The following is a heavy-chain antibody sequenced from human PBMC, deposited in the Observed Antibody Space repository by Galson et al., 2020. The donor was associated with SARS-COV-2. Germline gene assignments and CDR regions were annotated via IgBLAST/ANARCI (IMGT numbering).Heavy chain of an antibody. CDR3: ARYFHWHGDSFYFES. D-gene: IGHD2-21*01. V-gene: IGHV5-51*01. CDR1: GYIFTNYR. J-gene: IGHJ4*02. CDR2: IYPGDSST. Sequence: HGEFLKISCKASGYIFTNYRIAWVRQMPGKGLEWMGIIYPGDSSTRYGPSFQGQVTISADRSSSTAYLQWSSLKASDTAIYYCARYFHWHGDSFYFESWGQGTLVTVSS.